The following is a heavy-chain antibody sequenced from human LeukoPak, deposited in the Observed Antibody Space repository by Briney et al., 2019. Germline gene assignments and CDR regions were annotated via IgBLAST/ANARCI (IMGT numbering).Heavy chain of an antibody. CDR2: INPNSGGT. CDR1: GYTFTGYY. Sequence: ASVKVSCKASGYTFTGYYMHWVRPAPGQGLEWMGWINPNSGGTNYAQKFQGRVTMTRDTSISTAYMELSRLRSDDTGVYYCARELFYDSSGYYYIPPAFDIWGQGTMVTVSS. CDR3: ARELFYDSSGYYYIPPAFDI. J-gene: IGHJ3*02. V-gene: IGHV1-2*02. D-gene: IGHD3-22*01.